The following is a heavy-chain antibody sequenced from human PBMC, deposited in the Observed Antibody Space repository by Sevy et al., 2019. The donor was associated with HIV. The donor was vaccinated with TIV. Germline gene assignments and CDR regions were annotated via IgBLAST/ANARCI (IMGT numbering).Heavy chain of an antibody. V-gene: IGHV3-23*01. CDR1: GFTFTNYA. Sequence: GGSLRLSCAASGFTFTNYAMNWVRQAPGKGLEWVSTIFRSGDVTYYTDSVKGRFTISRDNSKNTLYLQMHSLRAEETALYYCAGARYDSSGSFDAFDLWGHGTMVTVS. CDR2: IFRSGDVT. CDR3: AGARYDSSGSFDAFDL. D-gene: IGHD3-22*01. J-gene: IGHJ3*01.